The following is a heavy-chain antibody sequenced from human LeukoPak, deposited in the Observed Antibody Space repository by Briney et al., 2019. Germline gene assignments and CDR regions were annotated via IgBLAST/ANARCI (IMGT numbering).Heavy chain of an antibody. CDR1: GGSISSSSYY. D-gene: IGHD4-17*01. J-gene: IGHJ6*02. CDR3: ARATVISGYYYYGMDV. V-gene: IGHV4-39*01. Sequence: SETLSLTCTVSGGSISSSSYYWGWIRQPPGKGLEWIGSIHYSGSTYYNPSLKSRVTISVDTSKNQFSLKLSSVTAADTAVYYCARATVISGYYYYGMDVWGQGTTVTVSS. CDR2: IHYSGST.